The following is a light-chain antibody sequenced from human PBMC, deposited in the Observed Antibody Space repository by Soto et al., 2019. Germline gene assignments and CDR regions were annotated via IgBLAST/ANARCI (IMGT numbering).Light chain of an antibody. J-gene: IGKJ5*01. CDR3: QQYNKWPLIT. CDR1: QTISSW. V-gene: IGKV1-5*03. CDR2: KAS. Sequence: DIQMTQSPSTLSGSVLDRVTITELSSQTISSWLAWYRQKPGKAPKLLIYKASTLKSGVPSRFSGSGSGTEFTLTISSLQSEDFALYYCQQYNKWPLITFGQATRLEIK.